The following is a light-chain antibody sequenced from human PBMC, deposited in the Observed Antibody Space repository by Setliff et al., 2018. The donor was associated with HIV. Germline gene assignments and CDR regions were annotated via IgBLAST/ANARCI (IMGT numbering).Light chain of an antibody. V-gene: IGLV2-14*03. CDR1: SSDIGAYNY. J-gene: IGLJ1*01. CDR3: YSYTAGTSYV. CDR2: DVT. Sequence: QSVLTQPASVSGSPGQSITISCTGTSSDIGAYNYASWYQQYPGKAPKLVIYDVTIRPSGVSNRFSGSKSGNTASLTISGLQAEDEGDYYCYSYTAGTSYVFGGGTKVTVL.